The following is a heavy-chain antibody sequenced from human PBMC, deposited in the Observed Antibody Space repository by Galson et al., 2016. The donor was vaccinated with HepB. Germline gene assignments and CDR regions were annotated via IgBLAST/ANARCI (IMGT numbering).Heavy chain of an antibody. CDR1: GFTFSSHG. D-gene: IGHD3-9*01. CDR3: AKDHAFLGLYFYGMDV. J-gene: IGHJ6*02. V-gene: IGHV3-30*18. CDR2: ISYDGSNK. Sequence: SLRLSCAASGFTFSSHGMHWVRQAPGMGLEWVAVISYDGSNKYYADSVKGRFTISRDNSKNTLYLQMNSLRAEDTAVYYCAKDHAFLGLYFYGMDVWGQGTTVTVSS.